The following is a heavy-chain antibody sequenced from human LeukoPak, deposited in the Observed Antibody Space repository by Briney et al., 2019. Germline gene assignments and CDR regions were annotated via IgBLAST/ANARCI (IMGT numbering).Heavy chain of an antibody. Sequence: SVKVSCKASGYTFTSYAISWVRQAPGQGLEWMGGIIPIFGTANYAQKFQGRVTITADESASTAYMELSSLRSEDMALYYCAREDYGDYVFDYWGQGTLVTVSS. CDR1: GYTFTSYA. V-gene: IGHV1-69*13. CDR2: IIPIFGTA. J-gene: IGHJ4*02. D-gene: IGHD4-17*01. CDR3: AREDYGDYVFDY.